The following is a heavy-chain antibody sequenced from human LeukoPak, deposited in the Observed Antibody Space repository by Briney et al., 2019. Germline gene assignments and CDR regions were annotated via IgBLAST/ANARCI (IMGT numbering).Heavy chain of an antibody. CDR3: AKSRNFDWLPSDY. CDR1: GFTFSSYA. V-gene: IGHV3-23*01. J-gene: IGHJ4*02. Sequence: GGSLRVSCATSGFTFSSYAMSWVRQAPGKGLEWVSGISGSGGSTYYADSVKGRFTISRDNSKNTLYLQMNSLRAEDTALYYCAKSRNFDWLPSDYWGQGTLVTVSS. CDR2: ISGSGGST. D-gene: IGHD3-9*01.